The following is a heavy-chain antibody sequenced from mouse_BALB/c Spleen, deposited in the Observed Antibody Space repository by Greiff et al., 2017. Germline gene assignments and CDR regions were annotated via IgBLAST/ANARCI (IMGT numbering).Heavy chain of an antibody. Sequence: EVKLVESGGDLVKPGGSLKLSCAASGFTFSSYGMSWVRQTPDKRLEWVATISSGGSYTYYPDSVKGRFTISRDNAKNTLYLQMSSLKSEDTAMYYCARHPSWFAYWGQGTLVTVSA. V-gene: IGHV5-6*01. CDR1: GFTFSSYG. CDR3: ARHPSWFAY. CDR2: ISSGGSYT. J-gene: IGHJ3*01.